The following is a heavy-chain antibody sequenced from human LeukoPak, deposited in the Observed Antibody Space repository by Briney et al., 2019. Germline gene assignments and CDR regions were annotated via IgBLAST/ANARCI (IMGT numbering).Heavy chain of an antibody. CDR3: AKGHPYYDSSGYYFDY. CDR2: ITGSGDST. V-gene: IGHV3-23*01. Sequence: GGSLRLSCAASGFTFSTYAMSWVRQAPGKGLEWVSGITGSGDSTSYADSVKGRFTISSDNSKNTLYLQMNSLRAEDTAVYYCAKGHPYYDSSGYYFDYWGQGTLVTVSS. J-gene: IGHJ4*02. D-gene: IGHD3-22*01. CDR1: GFTFSTYA.